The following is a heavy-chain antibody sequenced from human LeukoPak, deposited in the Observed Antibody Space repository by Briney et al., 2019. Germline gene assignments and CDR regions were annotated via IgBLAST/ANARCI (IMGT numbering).Heavy chain of an antibody. Sequence: GGSLRLSCAASGFTYGSYAMTWVRQAPGKGLEWVSSVRGSGGTTYYADSVKGRFTISRDNSKNTLYLQMNSLRAEDTAVYYCAKGPDSSGLNWFDPWGQGTLVTVSS. J-gene: IGHJ5*02. CDR1: GFTYGSYA. D-gene: IGHD6-19*01. V-gene: IGHV3-23*01. CDR2: VRGSGGTT. CDR3: AKGPDSSGLNWFDP.